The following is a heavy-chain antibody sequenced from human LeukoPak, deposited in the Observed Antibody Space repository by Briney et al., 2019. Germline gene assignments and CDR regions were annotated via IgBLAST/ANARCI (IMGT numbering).Heavy chain of an antibody. D-gene: IGHD3-22*01. CDR1: GYTFTGYY. CDR3: AREPSGHYYDSSGYYAFGY. V-gene: IGHV1-2*02. Sequence: ASVKVSCKASGYTFTGYYMHWVRQAPGQGLEWMGWISPNSGGTNYAQKFQGRVTMTRDTSISTAYMELSRLRSDDTAVYYCAREPSGHYYDSSGYYAFGYWGQGTLVTVSS. J-gene: IGHJ4*02. CDR2: ISPNSGGT.